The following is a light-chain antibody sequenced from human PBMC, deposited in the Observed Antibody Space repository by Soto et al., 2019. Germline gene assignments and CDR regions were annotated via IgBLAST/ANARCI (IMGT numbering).Light chain of an antibody. CDR1: QSVTTN. J-gene: IGKJ4*01. CDR3: QQYDNWLT. CDR2: ATS. V-gene: IGKV3-15*01. Sequence: EIVMTQSPATLSVSPGERATLSCRASQSVTTNLAWYQQKPGQAPRLLIYATSTRATGTPARFSGSGSGTEFSLTISRLQSDDFAFYYCQQYDNWLTFGGGTKVQIK.